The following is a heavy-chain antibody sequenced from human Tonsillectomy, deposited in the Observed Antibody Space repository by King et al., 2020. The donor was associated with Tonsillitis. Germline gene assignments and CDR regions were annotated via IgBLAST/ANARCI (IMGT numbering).Heavy chain of an antibody. V-gene: IGHV3-23*04. J-gene: IGHJ4*02. CDR2: ISGRGGST. CDR1: GFTFSYYA. Sequence: VQLVESGGGLVQPGGSLRLSCAASGFTFSYYAMSWVRQAPGKGLEWVSTISGRGGSTFYADSVKGRFTISRDNYKNTLYLQMNSLRAEDTAVYYCAKGGGYCGSTSCLIDYWGQGNVVTVS. D-gene: IGHD2-2*03. CDR3: AKGGGYCGSTSCLIDY.